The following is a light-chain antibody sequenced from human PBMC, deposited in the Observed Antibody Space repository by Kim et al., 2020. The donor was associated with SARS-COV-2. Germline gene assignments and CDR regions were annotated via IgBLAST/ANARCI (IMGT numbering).Light chain of an antibody. CDR1: QSIGKW. CDR2: DAS. J-gene: IGKJ2*03. Sequence: DIQMTQSPSTLSASVGDKVTINCRASQSIGKWLAWYQQKPGKAPKFLIYDASSLESGVPSRFSGSGSGTEFALTISSLQPDDFATYYCQQYSSYSYSFGQGTKLEI. CDR3: QQYSSYSYS. V-gene: IGKV1-5*01.